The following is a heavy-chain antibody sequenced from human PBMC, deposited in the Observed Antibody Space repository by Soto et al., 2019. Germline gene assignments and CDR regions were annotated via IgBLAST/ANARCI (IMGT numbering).Heavy chain of an antibody. CDR2: IYYSGST. V-gene: IGHV4-31*11. CDR3: ARDLIPGTVEYYKVRDV. Sequence: SETLSLTCAVSVGSISSGGYYWSWIRQHPGKGLEWIGYIYYSGSTYYNPSLKSRVTISVDTSKNQFSLKLSSVNAADTAVYCCARDLIPGTVEYYKVRDVWGKRTTGTVS. CDR1: VGSISSGGYY. D-gene: IGHD3-10*01. J-gene: IGHJ6*03.